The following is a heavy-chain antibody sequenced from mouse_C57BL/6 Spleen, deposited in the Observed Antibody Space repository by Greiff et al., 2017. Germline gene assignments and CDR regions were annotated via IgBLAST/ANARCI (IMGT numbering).Heavy chain of an antibody. V-gene: IGHV1-50*01. CDR3: ARESTRFDC. CDR2: IDPSDSYT. J-gene: IGHJ2*01. CDR1: GYTFTSYW. Sequence: QVQLQQPGAELVKPGASVKLSCKASGYTFTSYWMQWVKQRPGQGLEWIGEIDPSDSYTNYTPKFKGKATLTVDTSSSTAYMQLSSLTSEDSAVYYCARESTRFDCWGQGTTLTVYS.